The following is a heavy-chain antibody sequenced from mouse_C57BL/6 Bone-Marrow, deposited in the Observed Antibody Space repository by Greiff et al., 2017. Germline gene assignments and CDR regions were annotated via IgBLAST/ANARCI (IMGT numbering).Heavy chain of an antibody. D-gene: IGHD1-2*01. J-gene: IGHJ3*01. CDR1: GYSFTSYY. V-gene: IGHV1-66*01. CDR3: ARSLLRLLAY. CDR2: IYPGSGNT. Sequence: QVQLQQSGPELVKPGASVTISCKASGYSFTSYYIHWVKQRPGQGLEWIGWIYPGSGNTKYNEKFKGKATLTADTSSSTAYMQRSSLTSEDSAVYYCARSLLRLLAYWGQGTLVTVSA.